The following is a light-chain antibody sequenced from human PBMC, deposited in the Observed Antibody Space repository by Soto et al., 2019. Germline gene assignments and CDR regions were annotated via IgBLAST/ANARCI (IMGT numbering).Light chain of an antibody. V-gene: IGKV1-5*01. CDR2: DAS. CDR3: QQYNSYST. CDR1: QSISSW. J-gene: IGKJ1*01. Sequence: DIQMTQSPSTLSASVGDRVTITCRASQSISSWLAWYQQKPGKAPKLLIFDASILESRVPSRFSGSGSGTEFTLTISSLQPDDFATYYCQQYNSYSTFGQGTKVEIK.